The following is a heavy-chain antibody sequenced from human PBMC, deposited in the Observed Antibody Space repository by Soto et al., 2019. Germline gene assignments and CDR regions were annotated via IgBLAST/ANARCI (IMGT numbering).Heavy chain of an antibody. CDR2: INPSGGST. CDR3: ARDFSDFWSGYFDGTAFDI. J-gene: IGHJ3*02. CDR1: GYTFTSYY. Sequence: ASVKVSCKASGYTFTSYYMHWVRQAPGQGLEWMGIINPSGGSTSYAQKFRGRVTMTRDTSTSTVYMELSSLRSEDTAVYYCARDFSDFWSGYFDGTAFDIWGQGTMVTVSS. V-gene: IGHV1-46*03. D-gene: IGHD3-3*01.